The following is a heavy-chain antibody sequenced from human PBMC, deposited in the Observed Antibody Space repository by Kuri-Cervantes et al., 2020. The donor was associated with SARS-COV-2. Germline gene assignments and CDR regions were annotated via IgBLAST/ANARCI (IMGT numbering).Heavy chain of an antibody. CDR3: ARESSSSTYAFDI. D-gene: IGHD6-6*01. Sequence: GESLKIPCAASGFTFSSYSMNWVRQAPGKGLEWVSSIAGSLTYYADSVKGRFTISRDNAKNSLYLQMNSLRAEDTALYYCARESSSSTYAFDIWGQGTMVTVSS. CDR1: GFTFSSYS. V-gene: IGHV3-21*01. CDR2: IAGSLT. J-gene: IGHJ3*02.